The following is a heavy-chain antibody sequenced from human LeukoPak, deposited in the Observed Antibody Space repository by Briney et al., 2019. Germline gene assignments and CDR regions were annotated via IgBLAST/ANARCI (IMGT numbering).Heavy chain of an antibody. CDR1: GGSISGSNW. J-gene: IGHJ4*02. CDR2: IYHSGST. Sequence: SGTLSLTCAVSGGSISGSNWWSWVRQSPGKGLEWIGEIYHSGSTNYNPSLKSRITISVDTSKNQFSLKLSSVTAADTAVYYCARGSAGYSSSWYYFDYWGQGTLVTVSS. CDR3: ARGSAGYSSSWYYFDY. D-gene: IGHD6-13*01. V-gene: IGHV4-4*02.